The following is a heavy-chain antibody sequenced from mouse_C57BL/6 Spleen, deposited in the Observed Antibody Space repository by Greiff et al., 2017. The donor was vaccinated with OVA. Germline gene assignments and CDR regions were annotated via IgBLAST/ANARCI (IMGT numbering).Heavy chain of an antibody. CDR1: GYSFTGYF. CDR2: IYPYNGDT. J-gene: IGHJ2*01. Sequence: QLQQSGPELVKPGDSVKISCKASGYSFTGYFMNWVMQSHGKSLEWIGRIYPYNGDTFYNQKFKGKATLTVDKSSSTAHMELRSLTSEDSAVYYCARFGYYGSSSYYFDYWGQGTTLTVSS. V-gene: IGHV1-20*01. D-gene: IGHD1-1*01. CDR3: ARFGYYGSSSYYFDY.